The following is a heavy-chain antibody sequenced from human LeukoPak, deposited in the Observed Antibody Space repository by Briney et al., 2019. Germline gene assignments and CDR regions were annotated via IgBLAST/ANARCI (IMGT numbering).Heavy chain of an antibody. J-gene: IGHJ4*02. V-gene: IGHV4-31*03. D-gene: IGHD3-22*01. CDR2: SYYSGTT. CDR3: ARDGSGYSRFDY. CDR1: GGSLDSGGYY. Sequence: SQTLSLTCTVSGGSLDSGGYYWTWIRQHPGRGLEWIGYSYYSGTTYYNPSLKSRITISVDTSKNQFSLQLSSVTAADTAVYFCARDGSGYSRFDYWGQGTPATVSS.